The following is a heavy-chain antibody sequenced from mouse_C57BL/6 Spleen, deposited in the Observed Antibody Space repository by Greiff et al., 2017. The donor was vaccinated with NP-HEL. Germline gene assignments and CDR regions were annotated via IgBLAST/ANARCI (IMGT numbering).Heavy chain of an antibody. CDR3: ARDSSGYVLYAMDY. CDR1: GYAFTNYL. V-gene: IGHV1-54*01. Sequence: VKLQQSGAELVRPGTSVKVSCKASGYAFTNYLIEWVKQRPGQGLEWIGVINPGSGGTNYNEKFKGKATLTADKSSSTAYMQLSSLTSEDSAVYFCARDSSGYVLYAMDYWGQGTSVTVSS. CDR2: INPGSGGT. D-gene: IGHD3-2*02. J-gene: IGHJ4*01.